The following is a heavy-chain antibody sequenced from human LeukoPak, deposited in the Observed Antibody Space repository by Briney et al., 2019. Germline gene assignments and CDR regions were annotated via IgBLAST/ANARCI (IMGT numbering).Heavy chain of an antibody. CDR2: IIPIFGTA. CDR1: GGTFSSYA. V-gene: IGHV1-69*13. Sequence: SVKVSCKASGGTFSSYAISWVRQAPGQGLEWMGGIIPIFGTANYTQKFQGRVTITADESTSTAYMELSSLRSEDTAVYYCARDLNGDYSNYWGQGTLATVSS. CDR3: ARDLNGDYSNY. J-gene: IGHJ4*02. D-gene: IGHD4-11*01.